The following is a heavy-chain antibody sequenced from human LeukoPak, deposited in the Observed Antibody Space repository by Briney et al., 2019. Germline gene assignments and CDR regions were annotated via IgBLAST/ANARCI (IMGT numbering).Heavy chain of an antibody. Sequence: PGGSLRLSCAASGFTFSDYYITWIRQAPGKGLEWVSYISSSGTTIYYADSVKGRFTISRDNAKNSLYLQMNCLRAEDTAVYYCARGWGDLAARGYYFDYWGQGTLVTVSS. CDR2: ISSSGTTI. CDR3: ARGWGDLAARGYYFDY. V-gene: IGHV3-11*04. D-gene: IGHD6-6*01. CDR1: GFTFSDYY. J-gene: IGHJ4*02.